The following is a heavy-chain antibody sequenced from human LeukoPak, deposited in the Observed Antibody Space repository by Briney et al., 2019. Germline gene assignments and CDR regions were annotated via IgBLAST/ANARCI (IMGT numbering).Heavy chain of an antibody. CDR2: INAGNGDT. CDR3: ARDKGLGRYYDSSGYYSAGMWFDP. Sequence: ASVKVSCKASGYTFSSNAIHWVRQAPGQRLEWMGWINAGNGDTKYSQKFQGRVTITRDTSASTAYMELSSLRSEDTAVYCCARDKGLGRYYDSSGYYSAGMWFDPWGQGTLVTVSS. D-gene: IGHD3-22*01. V-gene: IGHV1-3*01. J-gene: IGHJ5*02. CDR1: GYTFSSNA.